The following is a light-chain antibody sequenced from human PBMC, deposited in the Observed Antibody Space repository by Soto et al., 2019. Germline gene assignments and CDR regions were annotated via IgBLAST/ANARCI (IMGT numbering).Light chain of an antibody. CDR3: QQRSNWPRIT. CDR1: QGISSY. CDR2: AAS. J-gene: IGKJ5*01. Sequence: DIQMTQSPSTLSASVGDRVTITCRASQGISSYLAWYQQKPGKAPKLLIYAASTLQSGVPSRFSGSGSGTDFTLTISSLEPEDFAVYYCQQRSNWPRITFGQGTRLEIK. V-gene: IGKV1-9*01.